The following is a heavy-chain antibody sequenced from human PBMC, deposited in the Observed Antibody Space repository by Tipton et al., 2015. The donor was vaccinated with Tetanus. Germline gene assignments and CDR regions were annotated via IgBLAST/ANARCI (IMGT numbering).Heavy chain of an antibody. CDR3: ARDSMSSSGYDKEKTYYYYGMDV. Sequence: TLSLTCTVSGGSISSYYWSWIRQPPGKGLEWIGYIYYSGRTNYNPSLKSRVTISVDTSKNQFSLKLSSVTAADTAVYYCARDSMSSSGYDKEKTYYYYGMDVWGQGTTVTVSS. CDR2: IYYSGRT. CDR1: GGSISSYY. V-gene: IGHV4-59*12. D-gene: IGHD5-12*01. J-gene: IGHJ6*02.